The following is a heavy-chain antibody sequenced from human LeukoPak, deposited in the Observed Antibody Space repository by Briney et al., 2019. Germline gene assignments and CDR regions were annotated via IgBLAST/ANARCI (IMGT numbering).Heavy chain of an antibody. V-gene: IGHV3-21*06. D-gene: IGHD2-2*01. Sequence: GGSLRLSCAASGFTLSTFDMNWVRQAPGKGLEWVSSISASSRYIYYRDSVKGRFTISRDDAKNSLYLQMNSLTVEDTAVYYCARADCSGSTCYLRHRWFDPWGQGTLVTVSS. CDR2: ISASSRYI. CDR3: ARADCSGSTCYLRHRWFDP. J-gene: IGHJ5*02. CDR1: GFTLSTFD.